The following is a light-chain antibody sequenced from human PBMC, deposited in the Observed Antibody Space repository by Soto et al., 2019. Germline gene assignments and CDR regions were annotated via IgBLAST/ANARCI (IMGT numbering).Light chain of an antibody. CDR2: EVS. CDR1: SNDVGGYNY. J-gene: IGLJ3*02. Sequence: ALTQPASMSGSPGQSITISCTGTSNDVGGYNYVSWYQQHPGKAPKLMIFEVSNRPSGVSNRFSGSKSGNTASLTISGLQAEDEAYYYCCSYTSTNSRVFGGGTKLTVL. CDR3: CSYTSTNSRV. V-gene: IGLV2-14*01.